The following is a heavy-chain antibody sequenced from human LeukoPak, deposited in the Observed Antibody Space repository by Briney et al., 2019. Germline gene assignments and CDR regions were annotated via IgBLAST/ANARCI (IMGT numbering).Heavy chain of an antibody. D-gene: IGHD1-26*01. CDR3: ARDPAEPLLGIDY. Sequence: ASVKVSFKTSGFTFANYFIHWVRQAPGQGLECMGWINLNTGDPTYAQNFRGRVSMTRDTAISTAYMELTSLSSDDTAVYYCARDPAEPLLGIDYWGQGTLVTVSS. V-gene: IGHV1-2*02. CDR2: INLNTGDP. J-gene: IGHJ4*02. CDR1: GFTFANYF.